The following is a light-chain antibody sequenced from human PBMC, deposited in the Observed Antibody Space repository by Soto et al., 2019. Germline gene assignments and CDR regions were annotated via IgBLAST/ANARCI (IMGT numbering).Light chain of an antibody. Sequence: QYALTQPASVSGSPGQSITISCSETSSNVGGYNYVSWYQQHPGKAPKLMIYDVSNRPSGVSNRFSGSKSGNTASLTISGLQAEDEADYYCSSYTSSSTLYVFGTGTKVTVL. CDR3: SSYTSSSTLYV. J-gene: IGLJ1*01. V-gene: IGLV2-14*01. CDR2: DVS. CDR1: SSNVGGYNY.